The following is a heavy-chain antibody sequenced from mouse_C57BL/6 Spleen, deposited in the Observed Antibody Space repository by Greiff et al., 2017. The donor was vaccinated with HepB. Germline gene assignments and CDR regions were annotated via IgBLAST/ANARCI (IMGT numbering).Heavy chain of an antibody. V-gene: IGHV5-6*02. CDR1: GFTFSSYG. CDR2: ISSGGSYT. J-gene: IGHJ1*03. CDR3: ARHRTGTRYFDV. D-gene: IGHD4-1*01. Sequence: EVMLVESGGDLVKPGGSLKLSCAASGFTFSSYGMSWVRQTPDKRLEWVATISSGGSYTYYPDSVKGRFTISRDNAKNTLYLQMSSLKSEDTAMYYCARHRTGTRYFDVWGTGTTVTVSS.